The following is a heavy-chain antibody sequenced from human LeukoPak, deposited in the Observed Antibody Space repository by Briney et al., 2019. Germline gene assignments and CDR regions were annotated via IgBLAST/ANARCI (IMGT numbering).Heavy chain of an antibody. Sequence: GGSLRLSCAASGFTFDDYTMHWVRQAPGKGLEWVSGISWNSGSIGYADSVRGRFTISRDNAKNSLYLQMNSLRAEDTALYYCAKGYIAAAGTDYYYGMDVWGQGTTVTVSS. V-gene: IGHV3-9*01. CDR2: ISWNSGSI. J-gene: IGHJ6*02. CDR3: AKGYIAAAGTDYYYGMDV. D-gene: IGHD6-13*01. CDR1: GFTFDDYT.